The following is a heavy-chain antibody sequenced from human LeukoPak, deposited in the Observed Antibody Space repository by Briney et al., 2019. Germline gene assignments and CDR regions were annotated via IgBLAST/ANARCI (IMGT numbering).Heavy chain of an antibody. Sequence: PSETLSLTCTVSADSINTYYWSWIRQPAGKGLEWIGRIYTSGSTNYNPSLKSRVSMSVDTSKNQFSLKLTSVTAADTAVYYCVRDLYGYDPFDYWGQGTLVTVSS. CDR2: IYTSGST. CDR1: ADSINTYY. V-gene: IGHV4-4*07. D-gene: IGHD5-12*01. CDR3: VRDLYGYDPFDY. J-gene: IGHJ4*02.